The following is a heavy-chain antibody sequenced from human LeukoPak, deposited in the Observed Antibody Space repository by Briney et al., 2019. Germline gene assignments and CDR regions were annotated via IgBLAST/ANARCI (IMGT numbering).Heavy chain of an antibody. D-gene: IGHD3-22*01. CDR1: GGSISDYY. J-gene: IGHJ4*02. Sequence: SETLSLTCTVSGGSISDYYWSWIRQPPGKGLEWIGEINHSGSTNYNPSLKSRVTISIDTSKNQFSLRLSSVTAADTAVYYCASAYYYDSSGYPKWGQGTLVTVSS. CDR2: INHSGST. CDR3: ASAYYYDSSGYPK. V-gene: IGHV4-34*01.